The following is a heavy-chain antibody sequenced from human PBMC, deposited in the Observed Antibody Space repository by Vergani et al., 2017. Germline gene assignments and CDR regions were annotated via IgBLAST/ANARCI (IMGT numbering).Heavy chain of an antibody. V-gene: IGHV3-23*04. J-gene: IGHJ6*02. Sequence: VQLVESGGGVVQPGRSLRLSCAASGFTFSSYGMHWVRQAPGKGLEWVSAISGSGGSTYYADSVKGRFTISRDNSKNTLYLQMNSLRAEDTAVYYCAKCQDYGSGGRFYYGMDVWGQGTTVTVSS. D-gene: IGHD3-10*01. CDR2: ISGSGGST. CDR3: AKCQDYGSGGRFYYGMDV. CDR1: GFTFSSYG.